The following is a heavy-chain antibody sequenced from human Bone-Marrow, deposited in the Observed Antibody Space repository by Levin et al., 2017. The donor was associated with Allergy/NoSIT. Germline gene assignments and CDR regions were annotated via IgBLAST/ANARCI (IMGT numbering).Heavy chain of an antibody. CDR1: GFTFSSYG. V-gene: IGHV3-33*01. J-gene: IGHJ3*02. CDR2: IWYDGSKK. Sequence: GESLKISCAASGFTFSSYGMHWVRQAPGKGLEWVAVIWYDGSKKNYADSVKGRFTISRDNSKNTLYLQMNSLRAEDTAVYYCARWNGGAVNVFDIWGQGTMVTVSS. D-gene: IGHD1-1*01. CDR3: ARWNGGAVNVFDI.